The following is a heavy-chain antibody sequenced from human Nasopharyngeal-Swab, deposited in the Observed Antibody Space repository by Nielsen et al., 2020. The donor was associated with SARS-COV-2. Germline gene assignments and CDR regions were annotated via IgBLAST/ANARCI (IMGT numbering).Heavy chain of an antibody. J-gene: IGHJ5*02. CDR3: ARASRGWS. V-gene: IGHV3-21*01. CDR2: ITSGSSYI. D-gene: IGHD6-19*01. CDR1: GFTFSSYS. Sequence: WGSLTLSCVASGFTFSSYSMNWVRQAPGKGLEWVSSITSGSSYIYYADSVKGRFTISRDNAKKSLYLQMNSLRAEDTAVYYCARASRGWSWGQGTLVTVSS.